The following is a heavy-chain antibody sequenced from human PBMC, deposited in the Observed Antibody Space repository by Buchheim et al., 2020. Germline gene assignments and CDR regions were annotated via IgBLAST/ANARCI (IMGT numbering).Heavy chain of an antibody. CDR2: INHSGST. Sequence: QVQLQQWGAGLLKPSETLSLTCAVYGGSFSGYYWSWIRQPPGKGLEWIGEINHSGSTNYNPSLKSRVTISVEPSKNQFSLKLSSVTAADTAVYYCARGLKLPLGIAAAGNYFDYWGQGTL. J-gene: IGHJ4*02. D-gene: IGHD6-13*01. CDR3: ARGLKLPLGIAAAGNYFDY. CDR1: GGSFSGYY. V-gene: IGHV4-34*01.